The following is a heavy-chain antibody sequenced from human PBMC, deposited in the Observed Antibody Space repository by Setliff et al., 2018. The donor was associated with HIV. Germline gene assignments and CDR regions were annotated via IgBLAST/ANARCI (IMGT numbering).Heavy chain of an antibody. CDR3: VRETLYSYVDV. CDR1: GVSISRGGYY. CDR2: IYSSGTT. D-gene: IGHD3-16*01. J-gene: IGHJ6*03. V-gene: IGHV4-31*03. Sequence: PSETLSLTCRVSGVSISRGGYYWTWVRHHPGKALEWIGYIYSSGTTYYNPSLTGRILMSVDVSRNEFSLTLRSVIAADTAIYYCVRETLYSYVDVWGKGTTVT.